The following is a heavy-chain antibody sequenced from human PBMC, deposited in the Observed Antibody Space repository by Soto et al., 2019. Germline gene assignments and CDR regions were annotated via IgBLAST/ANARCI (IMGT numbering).Heavy chain of an antibody. J-gene: IGHJ4*02. Sequence: GGSLRRSCAAAGFTFSSYAMSWVRQAPGKGLEWVSAISGSGGSTYYADSVKGRFTISRDNSKNTLYLQMNSLRAEDTAVYYCAKDGYYYGSGSYPDYWGQGTLVTVSS. CDR2: ISGSGGST. D-gene: IGHD3-10*01. CDR3: AKDGYYYGSGSYPDY. V-gene: IGHV3-23*01. CDR1: GFTFSSYA.